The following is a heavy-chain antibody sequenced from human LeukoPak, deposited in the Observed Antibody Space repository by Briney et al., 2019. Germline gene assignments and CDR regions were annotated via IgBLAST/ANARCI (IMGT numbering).Heavy chain of an antibody. J-gene: IGHJ4*02. CDR1: GYTLTELS. V-gene: IGHV1-24*01. Sequence: ASVKVSCKVSGYTLTELSMHWVRQAPGKGLEWMGGFDPEDGETIYAQKFQGRVTMTEDTSTDTAYMELSSLRSEDTAVYYCATTHHDSSGYFYWGQETLVTVSS. D-gene: IGHD3-22*01. CDR2: FDPEDGET. CDR3: ATTHHDSSGYFY.